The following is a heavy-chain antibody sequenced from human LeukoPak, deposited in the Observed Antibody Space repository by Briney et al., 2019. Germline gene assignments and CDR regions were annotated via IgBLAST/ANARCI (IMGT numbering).Heavy chain of an antibody. J-gene: IGHJ4*02. V-gene: IGHV4-59*01. D-gene: IGHD6-6*01. CDR1: GGSISSYY. CDR2: IYYSGST. CDR3: ARAREQLVYDY. Sequence: PSETLSLTCTVSGGSISSYYWSWIRQPPGKGLEWIGYIYYSGSTNYNPSLKSRVTISVDTSKNQFSLKLSSVTAADTAVYYCARAREQLVYDYWGQGTLVTVSS.